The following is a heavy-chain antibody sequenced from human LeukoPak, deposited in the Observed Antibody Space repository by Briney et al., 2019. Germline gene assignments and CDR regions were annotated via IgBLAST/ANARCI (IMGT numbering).Heavy chain of an antibody. D-gene: IGHD4-17*01. CDR1: GGILRDYY. CDR2: INHSGST. CDR3: ARGSDYGDYCDY. J-gene: IGHJ4*02. Sequence: TETVFQTFLVNGGILRDYYCSWLRQPPGKELEWVGEINHSGSTTYNPSIKSRVTISVDTSKNQLSLKLSSVTAADTAVYYCARGSDYGDYCDYWGQGTLVTVSS. V-gene: IGHV4-34*01.